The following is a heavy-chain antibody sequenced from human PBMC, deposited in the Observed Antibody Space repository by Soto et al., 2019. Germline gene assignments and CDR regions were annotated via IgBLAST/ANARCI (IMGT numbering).Heavy chain of an antibody. J-gene: IGHJ3*02. CDR3: VWGDPFI. CDR1: GFTFANAW. CDR2: IKSKSDGGTT. V-gene: IGHV3-15*01. D-gene: IGHD3-16*01. Sequence: EVQLVDSGGGVVKPGGALRLSCNTSGFTFANAWMIWIRQAPGKGLEWIGRIKSKSDGGTTDYMAPVEVRFIVSREDSKNTLYLQMSGLKPEDTGVYYGVWGDPFIWGRGTEVIVSS.